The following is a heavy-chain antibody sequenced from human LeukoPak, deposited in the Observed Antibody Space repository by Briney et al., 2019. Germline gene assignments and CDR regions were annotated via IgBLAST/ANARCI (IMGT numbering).Heavy chain of an antibody. CDR1: GGSISSYY. Sequence: SETLSLTCTVSGGSISSYYWSWIRQPPGKGLEWIGYIYYSGSTNYNPSLKSRVTISVDTSKNQFSLKLSSVTAADTAVYYCATLGPDGYNSRYYYGMDVWGQGTTVTVSS. D-gene: IGHD5-12*01. CDR2: IYYSGST. V-gene: IGHV4-59*01. J-gene: IGHJ6*02. CDR3: ATLGPDGYNSRYYYGMDV.